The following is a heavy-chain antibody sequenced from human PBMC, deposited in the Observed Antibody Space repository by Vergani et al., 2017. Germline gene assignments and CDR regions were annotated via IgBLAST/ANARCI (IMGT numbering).Heavy chain of an antibody. CDR3: AKPPGGNDINIEEVVAYNY. Sequence: EVQLLESGGGLVQPGGSLRLSCAASGFTFSSYAMSWVRQAPGKGLEWVSAISGSGGSTYYADSVKGRFTISRDNSKNTLYLQMNSLRAEDTAVYYCAKPPGGNDINIEEVVAYNYWGQGALVTVSS. CDR2: ISGSGGST. J-gene: IGHJ4*02. D-gene: IGHD3-16*01. CDR1: GFTFSSYA. V-gene: IGHV3-23*01.